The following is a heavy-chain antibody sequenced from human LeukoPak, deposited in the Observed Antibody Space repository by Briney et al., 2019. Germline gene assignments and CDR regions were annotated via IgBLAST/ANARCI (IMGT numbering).Heavy chain of an antibody. CDR2: ISYDGSNK. V-gene: IGHV3-30*18. Sequence: PGGSLRLSCAASGFTFSSYGMHWVRQAPGKGLEWVAVISYDGSNKYYADSVKGRFTISRDNSKNTLYLQMNSLRAEDTAVYYCAKDAPVSPPDYWGQGTLVTVSS. CDR3: AKDAPVSPPDY. CDR1: GFTFSSYG. J-gene: IGHJ4*02.